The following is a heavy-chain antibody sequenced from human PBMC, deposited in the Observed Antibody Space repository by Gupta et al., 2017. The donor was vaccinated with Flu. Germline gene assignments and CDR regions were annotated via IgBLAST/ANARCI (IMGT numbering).Heavy chain of an antibody. Sequence: EVQLLESGGGLVQPGGSLRLSCAACGFTFSNFGMTWVGQAPGKGLECVSATSGSGGTTSYADSVKGRFTISRDNSNNTLYLQMNSLRAGDTAVYYGAKGFCSSTSCFEGLVDYWGQGTLVTVSS. D-gene: IGHD2-2*01. CDR3: AKGFCSSTSCFEGLVDY. CDR2: TSGSGGTT. CDR1: GFTFSNFG. J-gene: IGHJ4*02. V-gene: IGHV3-23*01.